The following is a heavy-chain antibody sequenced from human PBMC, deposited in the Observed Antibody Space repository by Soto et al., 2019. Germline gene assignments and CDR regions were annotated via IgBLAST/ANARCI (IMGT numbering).Heavy chain of an antibody. J-gene: IGHJ5*02. Sequence: GGSLRLSCAASGFTFSSYAMSWVRQAPGKGLEWVSAISGSGGSTYYADSVKGRFTISRDNSKNTLYLQMNSLRAEDTAVYYCAKAKTYGDYTSDWFDPWGQGTLVTVSS. CDR2: ISGSGGST. V-gene: IGHV3-23*01. D-gene: IGHD4-17*01. CDR1: GFTFSSYA. CDR3: AKAKTYGDYTSDWFDP.